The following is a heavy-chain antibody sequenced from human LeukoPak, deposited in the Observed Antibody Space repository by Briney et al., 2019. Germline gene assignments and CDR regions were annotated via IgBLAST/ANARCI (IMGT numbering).Heavy chain of an antibody. D-gene: IGHD3-9*01. CDR2: IKQDGSEK. J-gene: IGHJ4*02. CDR3: ARTQYYDILTGYSPFFDY. Sequence: GGSLRLSCAASGFTFSSYWMSWVRQAPGKGLEWVANIKQDGSEKYYVDSVKGRFTISRDNAKNSLYLQMNSLRAEDTAVYYCARTQYYDILTGYSPFFDYWGQGTPVTVSS. V-gene: IGHV3-7*03. CDR1: GFTFSSYW.